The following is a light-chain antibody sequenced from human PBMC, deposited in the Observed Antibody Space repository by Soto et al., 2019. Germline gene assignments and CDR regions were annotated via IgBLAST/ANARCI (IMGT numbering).Light chain of an antibody. J-gene: IGLJ2*01. V-gene: IGLV3-1*01. CDR1: KLGDKY. CDR2: QHS. Sequence: SYELTQPPSVSVSPGQTASITCSGDKLGDKYTCWYQQKPGQSPVLVIYQHSQRPSGITERFSCSNSGNTATLTISGTQAMDEADYYCQAWDSSTDVVFGGATKLTVL. CDR3: QAWDSSTDVV.